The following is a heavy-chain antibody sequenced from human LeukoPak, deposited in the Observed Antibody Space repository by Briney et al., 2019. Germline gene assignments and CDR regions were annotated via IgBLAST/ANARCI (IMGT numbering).Heavy chain of an antibody. V-gene: IGHV3-23*01. CDR2: ISGSGAKT. CDR3: AKDPMWFGEGDYKYYMDV. D-gene: IGHD3-10*01. Sequence: GGSLRLACAAPKFTFSTSALSWVRQAPGRGLEWVSGISGSGAKTYYSDSVKGRFTFSRDNSKSTLYLQMNSLRVEDTAVYYCAKDPMWFGEGDYKYYMDVWGKGTTVTVSS. J-gene: IGHJ6*03. CDR1: KFTFSTSA.